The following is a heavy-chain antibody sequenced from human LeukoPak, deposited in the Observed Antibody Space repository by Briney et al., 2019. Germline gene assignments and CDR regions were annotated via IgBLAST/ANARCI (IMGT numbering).Heavy chain of an antibody. D-gene: IGHD6-13*01. CDR3: ARARYLRVSRSQSNAFDI. V-gene: IGHV4-31*03. J-gene: IGHJ3*02. CDR1: GGSISSGGYY. CDR2: IYYSGST. Sequence: SETLSLTCTVSGGSISSGGYYWSWIRQHPGKGLEWIGYIYYSGSTYYNPSLKSRVTISVDTSKNQFSLKLSSVTAADTAVYYCARARYLRVSRSQSNAFDIWGQGTMVTVSS.